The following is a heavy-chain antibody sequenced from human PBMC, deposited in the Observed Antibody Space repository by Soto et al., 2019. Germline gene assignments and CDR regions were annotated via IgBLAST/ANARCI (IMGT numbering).Heavy chain of an antibody. CDR1: GLTFSDFY. V-gene: IGHV3-11*06. CDR2: ISLSRWYT. J-gene: IGHJ4*02. D-gene: IGHD2-15*01. CDR3: ALSVDLYY. Sequence: KPGGYVRLSCVAYGLTFSDFYMSWIRQAPGKGLERFSYISLSRWYTKYADSMKGRFTISRYNAKNSLYLQMSSLRAEDTAFYYCALSVDLYYCGQGXLVTVSS.